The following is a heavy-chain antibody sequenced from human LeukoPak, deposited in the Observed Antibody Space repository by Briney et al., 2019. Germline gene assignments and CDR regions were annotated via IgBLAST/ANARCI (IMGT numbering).Heavy chain of an antibody. CDR3: ARVGAYGAVAGWLDY. D-gene: IGHD6-19*01. CDR1: GGSISSGGYY. J-gene: IGHJ4*02. V-gene: IGHV4-31*03. Sequence: PSQTLSLTCTVSGGSISSGGYYWSWIRQHPGKGLEWIGYIYYSGSTYYNPSLKSRVTISVDTSKNQFSLKLSSVTAADTAVYYCARVGAYGAVAGWLDYWGQGTLVTVSS. CDR2: IYYSGST.